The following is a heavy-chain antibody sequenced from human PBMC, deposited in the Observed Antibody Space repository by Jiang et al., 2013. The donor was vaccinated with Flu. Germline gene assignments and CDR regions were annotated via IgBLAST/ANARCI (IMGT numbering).Heavy chain of an antibody. CDR1: GGSISDSTFY. CDR3: ARGAYSTTWDDTRHFDH. CDR2: IFYSGST. D-gene: IGHD6-13*01. Sequence: PGLVKPSKTLSLTCTVSGGSISDSTFYCGWIRQPPGKGLEWIGSIFYSGSTYYNPSLKSRVTISVDTSKNQFSLKLDSVTAADTAVYYCARGAYSTTWDDTRHFDHWGQGTLVTVSS. V-gene: IGHV4-39*01. J-gene: IGHJ4*02.